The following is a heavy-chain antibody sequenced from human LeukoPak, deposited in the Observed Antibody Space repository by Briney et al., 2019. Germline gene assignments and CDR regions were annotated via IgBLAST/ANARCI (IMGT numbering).Heavy chain of an antibody. Sequence: SETLSLTCTVSGGSISSGDYYWRWIRQPPGKGLEWIGYIYYSGSTYYNPSLKSRVTISVDTSKNQFSLKLSSVTAADTAVYYCAGTDGSEYYFDYWGQGTLVTVSS. CDR2: IYYSGST. CDR3: AGTDGSEYYFDY. V-gene: IGHV4-30-4*01. J-gene: IGHJ4*02. CDR1: GGSISSGDYY. D-gene: IGHD3-10*01.